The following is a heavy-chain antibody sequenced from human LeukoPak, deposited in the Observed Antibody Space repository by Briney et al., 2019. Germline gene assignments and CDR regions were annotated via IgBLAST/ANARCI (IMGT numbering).Heavy chain of an antibody. V-gene: IGHV6-1*01. J-gene: IGHJ4*02. Sequence: SQTLSLTCAISGDSVSSNSAAWNWIRQSPSRGLEWLGRTYYRSKWYNDYAVSVKSRITITPDTSKNQFSLQLNSVTPEDTAVYYCARGSAAYYDFWSGFDYWGQGTLVTVSS. CDR2: TYYRSKWYN. D-gene: IGHD3-3*01. CDR1: GDSVSSNSAA. CDR3: ARGSAAYYDFWSGFDY.